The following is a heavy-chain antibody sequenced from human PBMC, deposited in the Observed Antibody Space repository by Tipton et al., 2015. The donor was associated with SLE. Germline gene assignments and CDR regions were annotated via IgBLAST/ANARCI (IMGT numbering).Heavy chain of an antibody. CDR3: ARTSYGLGNAFDI. D-gene: IGHD3-10*01. CDR2: INHRGSS. J-gene: IGHJ3*02. V-gene: IGHV4-34*01. CDR1: DGSLSGYY. Sequence: GLVKPSETLSPTCSVYDGSLSGYYWSWIRQPPGKNLEWIGEINHRGSSNYNPSLKSRVTISLDTSKTQFSLKLTSVTAADTAIYYCARTSYGLGNAFDIWGQGTTVTVSS.